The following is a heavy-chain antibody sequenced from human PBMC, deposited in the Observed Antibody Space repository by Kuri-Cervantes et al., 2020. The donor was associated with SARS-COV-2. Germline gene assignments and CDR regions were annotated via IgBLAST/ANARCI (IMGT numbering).Heavy chain of an antibody. CDR3: ARALPWDLRGNDAFDI. CDR2: INDSGST. Sequence: SQTLSLTCAVYGGSFSGYYWSWIRQPPGKGLEWIGEINDSGSTNYNPSLKSRVTISVDTSKNQFSLKLSSATAADTAVYYCARALPWDLRGNDAFDIWGQGTMVTVSS. CDR1: GGSFSGYY. V-gene: IGHV4-34*01. J-gene: IGHJ3*02. D-gene: IGHD1-26*01.